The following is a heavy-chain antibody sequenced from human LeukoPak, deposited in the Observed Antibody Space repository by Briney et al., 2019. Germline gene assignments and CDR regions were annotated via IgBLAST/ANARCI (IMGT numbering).Heavy chain of an antibody. J-gene: IGHJ6*03. CDR3: ARVWVVTAVMDV. D-gene: IGHD2-21*02. V-gene: IGHV1-2*02. CDR2: INPNSGDT. CDR1: GYTFTGYY. Sequence: ASVKVSCKASGYTFTGYYVHWVRQAPGQGLEWMGWINPNSGDTNYAQKFQGRVTMTRDTSISTAYMELSRLRSDDTAVYYCARVWVVTAVMDVWGKGTTVTVSS.